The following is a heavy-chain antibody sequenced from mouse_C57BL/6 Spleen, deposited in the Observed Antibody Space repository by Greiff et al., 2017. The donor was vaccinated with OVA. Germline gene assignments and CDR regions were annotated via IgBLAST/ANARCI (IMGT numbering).Heavy chain of an antibody. CDR3: ARYKGYFDV. J-gene: IGHJ1*03. CDR1: GFTFTDYY. Sequence: EVKLMESGGGLVQPGGSLSLSCAASGFTFTDYYMSWVRQPPGTALEWLGFIRNKANGYTTEYSASVKGRFTISRDNSQSILYLQMNALRAEDSATYYCARYKGYFDVWGTGTTVTVSS. CDR2: IRNKANGYTT. V-gene: IGHV7-3*01.